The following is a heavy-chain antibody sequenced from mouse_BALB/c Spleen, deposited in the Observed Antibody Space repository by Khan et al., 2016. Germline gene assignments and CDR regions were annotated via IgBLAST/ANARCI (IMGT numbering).Heavy chain of an antibody. CDR2: FHPGSGGT. J-gene: IGHJ3*01. CDR3: TNRYEAWFTY. D-gene: IGHD2-14*01. CDR1: GYTFTDYE. V-gene: IGHV1-15*01. Sequence: VQLQESGAELVRPGASVKLSCKALGYTFTDYEMHWVRQTPVHGLEWIGGFHPGSGGTAYNQRFKGKATLTDDKSSSTAYMDLSSLTSEDSAVYYCTNRYEAWFTYWGQGTLVTVSA.